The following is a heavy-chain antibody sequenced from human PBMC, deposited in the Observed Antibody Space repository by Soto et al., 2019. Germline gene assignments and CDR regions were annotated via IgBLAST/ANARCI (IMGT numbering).Heavy chain of an antibody. CDR1: GYTFNSYG. V-gene: IGHV1-18*01. D-gene: IGHD1-26*01. J-gene: IGHJ4*02. CDR2: ISAYNGNT. Sequence: QVQLVQSGAEVKKPAASVQVSCKASGYTFNSYGISWVRQAPGQGLEWMGWISAYNGNTNYGQKLQGRVTMTTDTSTSTAYMERRSLRSDDTAVYYCARDRGVIVGAKPFDYWGQGTLVTVSS. CDR3: ARDRGVIVGAKPFDY.